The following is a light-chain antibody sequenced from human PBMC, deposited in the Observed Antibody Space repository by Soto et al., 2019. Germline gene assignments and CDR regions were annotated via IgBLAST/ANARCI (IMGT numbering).Light chain of an antibody. CDR2: AAS. CDR1: QSISSY. V-gene: IGKV1-39*01. J-gene: IGKJ1*01. CDR3: QQSYSNPPWT. Sequence: DIQMTQSPSSLSASVGDRVTITCRASQSISSYLNWYQQKPVKAPKLLIYAASSLQSGVPSRFSGSGSGTDFTLTISSLQPEDFATYYCQQSYSNPPWTFGQGTKVEIK.